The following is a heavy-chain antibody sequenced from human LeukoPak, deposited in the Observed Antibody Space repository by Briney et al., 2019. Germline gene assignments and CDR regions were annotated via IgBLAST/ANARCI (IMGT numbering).Heavy chain of an antibody. D-gene: IGHD3-10*01. CDR1: GYSISSGYY. J-gene: IGHJ6*03. CDR3: ARLYMVPSYYYYYMDV. CDR2: IYDSGST. V-gene: IGHV4-38-2*01. Sequence: SETLSLTCAVSGYSISSGYYWGWIRQPPGKGLEWFGSIYDSGSTYYNPSLRSRVTISVDTSKNQFSLKLSAVTAADTAVYYCARLYMVPSYYYYYMDVWGKGTTVTVSS.